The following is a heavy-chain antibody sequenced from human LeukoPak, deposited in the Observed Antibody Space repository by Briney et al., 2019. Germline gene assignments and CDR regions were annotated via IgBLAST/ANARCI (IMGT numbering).Heavy chain of an antibody. CDR3: AREGRMSMGIEY. CDR1: GGSLSGYY. V-gene: IGHV4-34*01. CDR2: INHGGST. Sequence: SETLSLTCAVYGGSLSGYYWSWIRQSPGKGMEWIGEINHGGSTNYNPSLKSRVTMSVDTSKNHFSLKLSSVTAADTAVYFCAREGRMSMGIEYWGQGTLVTVSS. J-gene: IGHJ4*02. D-gene: IGHD4/OR15-4a*01.